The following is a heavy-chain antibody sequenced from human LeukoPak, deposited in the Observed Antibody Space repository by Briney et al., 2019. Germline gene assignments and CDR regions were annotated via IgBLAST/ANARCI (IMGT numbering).Heavy chain of an antibody. V-gene: IGHV3-33*01. J-gene: IGHJ4*02. CDR2: IWYDGSNK. Sequence: GRSLRLSCAASGFTFSSYGMPWVRQAPGKGLEWVAVIWYDGSNKYYADSVKGRFTISRDNSKNTLYLQMNSLRAEDTAVYYCARSPMNRYYYDSSGYYPKYYFDYWGQGTLVTVSS. CDR3: ARSPMNRYYYDSSGYYPKYYFDY. D-gene: IGHD3-22*01. CDR1: GFTFSSYG.